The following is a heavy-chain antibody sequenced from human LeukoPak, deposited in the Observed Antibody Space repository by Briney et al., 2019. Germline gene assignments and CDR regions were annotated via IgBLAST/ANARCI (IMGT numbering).Heavy chain of an antibody. Sequence: GGSLRLSCAASGFTFSSYSMNWVRQAPGKGLEWVSAISGSGGSTYYADSVKGRFTISRDNAKNTLYLQMNSLRAEDTAVYYCAKDFRLVGTDYWGQGTLVTVSS. J-gene: IGHJ4*02. D-gene: IGHD2-21*02. CDR2: ISGSGGST. CDR1: GFTFSSYS. CDR3: AKDFRLVGTDY. V-gene: IGHV3-23*01.